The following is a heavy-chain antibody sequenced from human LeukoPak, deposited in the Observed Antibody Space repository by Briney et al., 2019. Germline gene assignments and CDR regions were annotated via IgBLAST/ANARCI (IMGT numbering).Heavy chain of an antibody. CDR2: ISSSGSTI. J-gene: IGHJ5*02. CDR3: ARGNTYYYDSSGYAPFDP. V-gene: IGHV3-11*01. CDR1: GFTFSDYY. Sequence: GSLRLSCAASGFTFSDYYMSWIRQAPGKGLEWVSYISSSGSTIYYADSVKGRFTISRDNAKNSLYLQMNSLRAEDTAVYYCARGNTYYYDSSGYAPFDPWGQGTLVTVSS. D-gene: IGHD3-22*01.